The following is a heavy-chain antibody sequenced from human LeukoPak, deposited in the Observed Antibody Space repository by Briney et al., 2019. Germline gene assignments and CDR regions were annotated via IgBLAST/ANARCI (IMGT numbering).Heavy chain of an antibody. J-gene: IGHJ4*02. V-gene: IGHV4-59*01. CDR3: ARGYSGSYGRFDY. CDR2: IYYSGST. CDR1: GGSISSYY. D-gene: IGHD1-26*01. Sequence: SETLSLTCTVSGGSISSYYWSWIRQPPGKGLEWIGYIYYSGSTNYNPSLKSRATISVDTSKNQFSLKLSSVTAADTAVYYCARGYSGSYGRFDYWGQGTLVTVSS.